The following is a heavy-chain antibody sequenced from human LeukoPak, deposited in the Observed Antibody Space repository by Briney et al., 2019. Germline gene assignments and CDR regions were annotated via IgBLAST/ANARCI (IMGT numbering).Heavy chain of an antibody. CDR2: INPSSGDT. V-gene: IGHV1-46*01. Sequence: GASVKVSGKALGYSFTTYFLHWVRQAPGQGLAWMGIINPSSGDTSYAQKFQGRVTMTRDTSTSTVFMEVNGLRSEDTAVYYCTRDAVRGVISNYFDYWGQGTLVAVSS. CDR1: GYSFTTYF. J-gene: IGHJ4*02. CDR3: TRDAVRGVISNYFDY. D-gene: IGHD3-10*01.